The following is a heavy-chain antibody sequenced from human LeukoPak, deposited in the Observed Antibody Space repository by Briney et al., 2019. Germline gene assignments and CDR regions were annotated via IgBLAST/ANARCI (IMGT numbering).Heavy chain of an antibody. J-gene: IGHJ4*02. CDR2: IYYTGST. CDR3: ARDSGMVALDY. Sequence: SETLSLTCTVSGGSISSDYWSWIRQPPGKGLGWIGYIYYTGSTNYNPSLKSRVTISLDRSKNQFPLKLNSVTAADTAVYYCARDSGMVALDYWGQGTLVTVSS. CDR1: GGSISSDY. V-gene: IGHV4-59*01. D-gene: IGHD1-26*01.